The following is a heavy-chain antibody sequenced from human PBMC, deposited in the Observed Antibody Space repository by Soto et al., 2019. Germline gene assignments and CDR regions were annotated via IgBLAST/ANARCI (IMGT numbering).Heavy chain of an antibody. CDR3: ARDVGDFPNSRGDYYYGMDV. D-gene: IGHD3-16*01. V-gene: IGHV1-18*01. CDR1: GYTFTSYG. J-gene: IGHJ6*02. CDR2: VSAYNGNT. Sequence: ASVKVSCKASGYTFTSYGISWVRQAPGQGLEWMGWVSAYNGNTNYAQKLQGRVTMTTDTSTSTAYMELRSLRSDDTAVYYCARDVGDFPNSRGDYYYGMDVWGQGTTVTVSS.